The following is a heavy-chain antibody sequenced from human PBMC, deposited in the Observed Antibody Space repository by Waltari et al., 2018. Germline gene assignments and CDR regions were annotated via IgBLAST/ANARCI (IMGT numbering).Heavy chain of an antibody. D-gene: IGHD2-15*01. V-gene: IGHV4-4*02. Sequence: QLQESGPGLVKPSGTLSLSCAVSGDSVTSANWWSWVRQPPQRGLEWIGQVLSTGKTNYSPSFAGRFTMSLDASNNQFSLKVTSATAADTAVYYCARDRGRGLYLDVWGPGTLVTVSP. CDR1: GDSVTSANW. J-gene: IGHJ4*02. CDR3: ARDRGRGLYLDV. CDR2: VLSTGKT.